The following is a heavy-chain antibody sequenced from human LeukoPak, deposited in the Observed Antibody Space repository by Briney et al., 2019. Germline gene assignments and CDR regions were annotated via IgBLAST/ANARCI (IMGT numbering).Heavy chain of an antibody. CDR3: ARHYGSGSWGAFDI. CDR2: IFYSGST. D-gene: IGHD3-10*01. CDR1: GGSITNYY. V-gene: IGHV4-59*08. J-gene: IGHJ3*02. Sequence: SETLSLTCTVSGGSITNYYWSWIRQPPGKGLEWMGYIFYSGSTKYNPSLKSRVTLSVDTSKNQFSLKLSSVTAADTAVYYCARHYGSGSWGAFDIWGQGTIVTVSS.